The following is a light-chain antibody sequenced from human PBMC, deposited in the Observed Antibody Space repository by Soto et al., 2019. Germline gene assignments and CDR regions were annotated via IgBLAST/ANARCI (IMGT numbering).Light chain of an antibody. CDR1: QSVRTN. CDR2: YSS. V-gene: IGKV3D-15*01. CDR3: QQYAYWPET. J-gene: IGKJ1*01. Sequence: EVMMTQFPDTVSVTPGETVTLSCGASQSVRTNLAWYQQRPGQAPRLLIHYSSTRASDIPARFSGSGSGTNFTLAISSLQSEDFEVSYCQQYAYWPETFGQGTKVDIK.